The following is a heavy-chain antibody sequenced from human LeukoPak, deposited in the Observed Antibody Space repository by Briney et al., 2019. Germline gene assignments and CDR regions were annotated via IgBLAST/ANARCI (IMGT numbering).Heavy chain of an antibody. D-gene: IGHD1-26*01. CDR1: GGSISVYF. Sequence: SETLSLTCTVSGGSISVYFWSWIRQPAGKGLEWIGRIHPSGSSNYNPSLKSRLTMSVDTSKNQFSLNLSSVTAADTAVYFCARDGNVERPYDSWGQGTLVTVSP. J-gene: IGHJ4*02. CDR2: IHPSGSS. CDR3: ARDGNVERPYDS. V-gene: IGHV4-4*07.